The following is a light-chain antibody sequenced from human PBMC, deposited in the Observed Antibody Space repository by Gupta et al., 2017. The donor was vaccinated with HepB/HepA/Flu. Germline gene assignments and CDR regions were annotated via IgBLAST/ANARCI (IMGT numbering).Light chain of an antibody. CDR1: QSVSTN. CDR3: QQYKNWRT. Sequence: EIVMTQSPATLSVSPGERATLSCRASQSVSTNLAWYQQKPGQAPRLLIYDTSTRATGIPARFSGSGSGTEFTLTMSSLQSEDFAVYYCQQYKNWRTFGQGTKVEIK. J-gene: IGKJ1*01. CDR2: DTS. V-gene: IGKV3-15*01.